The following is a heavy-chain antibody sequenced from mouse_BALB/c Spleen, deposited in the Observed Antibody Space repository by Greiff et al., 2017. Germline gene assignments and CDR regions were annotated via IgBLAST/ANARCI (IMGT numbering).Heavy chain of an antibody. V-gene: IGHV14-4*02. CDR3: NAAARSAWFAY. CDR1: GFNIKDYY. Sequence: VQLQQSGAELVRSGASVKLSCTASGFNIKDYYMHWVKQRPEQGLEWIGWIDPENGDTEYAPKFQGKATMTADTSSNTAYLQLSSLTAEDTAVYYCNAAARSAWFAYGGQGTLVTVSA. J-gene: IGHJ3*01. D-gene: IGHD3-1*01. CDR2: IDPENGDT.